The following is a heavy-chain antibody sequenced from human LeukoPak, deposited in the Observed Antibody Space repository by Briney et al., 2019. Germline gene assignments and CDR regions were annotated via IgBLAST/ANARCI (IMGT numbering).Heavy chain of an antibody. CDR1: GFTFSSYG. J-gene: IGHJ6*02. Sequence: GGSLRLSCAASGFTFSSYGMHWVRQAPGKGLEWVAVISYDGSNKYYADSVKGRFTISRDNSKNTPYLQMNSLRAEDTAVYYCAKGLHFWENDGMDVWGQGTTVTVSS. V-gene: IGHV3-30*18. D-gene: IGHD3-3*02. CDR3: AKGLHFWENDGMDV. CDR2: ISYDGSNK.